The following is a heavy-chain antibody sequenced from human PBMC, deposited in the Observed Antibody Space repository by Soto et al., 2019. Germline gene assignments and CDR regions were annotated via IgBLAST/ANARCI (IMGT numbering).Heavy chain of an antibody. V-gene: IGHV4-59*01. J-gene: IGHJ6*03. CDR2: IYYSGST. CDR1: GGSISSYY. Sequence: SETLSLTCTVSGGSISSYYWSWIRQPPGKGLEWIGYIYYSGSTNYNPSLKSRVTISVDTSKNQFSLKLSSVTAADTAVYYCAMDQYDILTGYYSQRRFYYMDVWGKGTTVTVSS. CDR3: AMDQYDILTGYYSQRRFYYMDV. D-gene: IGHD3-9*01.